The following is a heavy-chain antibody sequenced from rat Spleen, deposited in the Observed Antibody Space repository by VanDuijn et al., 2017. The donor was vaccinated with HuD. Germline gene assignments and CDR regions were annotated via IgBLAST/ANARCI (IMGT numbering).Heavy chain of an antibody. Sequence: EVQMVESGGGLVQPGRSLKLSCAASGFTFSDYAMAWVRQAPKKGLEWVATIIYDGSSTYYRDSVKGRFTVSRDNAKSTLYLQMDSLRSEDTATYYCARHKSGTYWYFDFWGPGTMVTVSS. CDR1: GFTFSDYA. J-gene: IGHJ1*01. CDR3: ARHKSGTYWYFDF. D-gene: IGHD3-1*01. CDR2: IIYDGSST. V-gene: IGHV5-17*01.